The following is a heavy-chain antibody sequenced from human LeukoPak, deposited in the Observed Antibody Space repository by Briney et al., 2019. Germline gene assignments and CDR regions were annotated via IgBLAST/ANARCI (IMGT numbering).Heavy chain of an antibody. V-gene: IGHV1-2*02. CDR1: GYTFTGYY. J-gene: IGHJ6*03. CDR3: ARDGLLWFEGYYMDV. CDR2: INPNSGGT. D-gene: IGHD3-10*01. Sequence: GASVKVSCKASGYTFTGYYMHWVRQAPGQGLEWMGWINPNSGGTNYAQKFQGRVTMTRDTSISTAYMELSRLRSDDTAVYYCARDGLLWFEGYYMDVWGKGTTVTISS.